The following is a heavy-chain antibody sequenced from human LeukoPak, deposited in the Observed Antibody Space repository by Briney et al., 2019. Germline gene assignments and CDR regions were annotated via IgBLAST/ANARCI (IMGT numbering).Heavy chain of an antibody. CDR3: ATVTYYYDSSGYYGGGDMDV. Sequence: GGSLRLSCAASGFTFSSYAMHWVRQAPGKGLEWVAVISYDGSNKYYADSVKGRFTISRDNSKNTLYLQMNSLRAEDTAVYYCATVTYYYDSSGYYGGGDMDVWGKGTTVTVSS. V-gene: IGHV3-30*04. J-gene: IGHJ6*03. D-gene: IGHD3-22*01. CDR1: GFTFSSYA. CDR2: ISYDGSNK.